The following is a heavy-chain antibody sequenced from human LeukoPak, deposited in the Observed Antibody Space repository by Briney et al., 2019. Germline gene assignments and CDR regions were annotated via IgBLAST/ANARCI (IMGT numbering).Heavy chain of an antibody. D-gene: IGHD3-3*01. J-gene: IGHJ6*02. Sequence: SETLSLTCTVSGGSISSYYWSWIRQPPGKGLEWIGYIYYSGSTNYNPSLKSRVTISVDTSKNQFSLKLSSVTAADTAVYYCARGLRFLEWLPYGMDVWGQGTTVTVSS. CDR2: IYYSGST. V-gene: IGHV4-59*01. CDR1: GGSISSYY. CDR3: ARGLRFLEWLPYGMDV.